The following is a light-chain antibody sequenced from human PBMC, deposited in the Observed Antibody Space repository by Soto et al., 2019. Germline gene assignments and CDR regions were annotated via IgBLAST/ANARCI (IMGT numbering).Light chain of an antibody. Sequence: QSVLTQPASVSGSPGQSITISCTGTSSDVGGYNFVSWYQQYPGKAPKLMIHDVTSRPSGVSNRFSGSKSGTTASLTISGLQAEDEADYYCCSYASSTSYVFGTGTNVTVL. CDR1: SSDVGGYNF. CDR2: DVT. CDR3: CSYASSTSYV. J-gene: IGLJ1*01. V-gene: IGLV2-14*01.